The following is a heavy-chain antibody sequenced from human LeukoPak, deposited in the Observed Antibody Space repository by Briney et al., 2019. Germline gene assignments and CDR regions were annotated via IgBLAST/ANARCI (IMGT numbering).Heavy chain of an antibody. Sequence: ASVKVSCKASGYTFTSYGISWVRQAPGQGLEWMGWMNPNSGNTGYAQKFQGRVTMTRNTSISTAYMELSSLRSEDTAVYYCAKAKGYCSSTSCYRPTVWFDPWGQGTLVTVSS. CDR2: MNPNSGNT. J-gene: IGHJ5*02. CDR3: AKAKGYCSSTSCYRPTVWFDP. V-gene: IGHV1-8*02. D-gene: IGHD2-2*01. CDR1: GYTFTSYG.